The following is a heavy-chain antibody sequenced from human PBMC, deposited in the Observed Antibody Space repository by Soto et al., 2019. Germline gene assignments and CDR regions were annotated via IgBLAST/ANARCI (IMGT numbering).Heavy chain of an antibody. CDR3: ARDGYYDSSGYAPYFDY. CDR1: GGTFSSYA. J-gene: IGHJ4*02. D-gene: IGHD3-22*01. Sequence: QVQLVQSGAEVKKPGSSVKVSCKASGGTFSSYAISWVRQAPGQGLEWMGGIIPIFGTANYAQKFQGRVTITADESTSTAYMELSSLRSEYTAVYYCARDGYYDSSGYAPYFDYWGQGTLVTVSS. CDR2: IIPIFGTA. V-gene: IGHV1-69*01.